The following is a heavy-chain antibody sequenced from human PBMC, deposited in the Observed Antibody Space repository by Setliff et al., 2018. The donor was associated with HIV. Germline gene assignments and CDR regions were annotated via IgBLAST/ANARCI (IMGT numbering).Heavy chain of an antibody. D-gene: IGHD3-16*01. CDR3: ARGTLYYDYVWGTPFPFDY. J-gene: IGHJ4*02. CDR2: MYTDGST. V-gene: IGHV4-61*09. CDR1: GGSITSGNYF. Sequence: PSETLSLTCTVSGGSITSGNYFWSWIRQPAGKGLEWIGHMYTDGSTNYNPSFKSRVTISLDTSKNHLSLKLSSVTAADTAVYYCARGTLYYDYVWGTPFPFDYWGQGTLVTVSS.